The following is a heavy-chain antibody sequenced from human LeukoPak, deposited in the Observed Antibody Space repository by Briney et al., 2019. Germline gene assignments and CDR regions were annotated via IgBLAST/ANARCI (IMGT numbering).Heavy chain of an antibody. D-gene: IGHD2-15*01. V-gene: IGHV4-4*07. CDR1: GGSISSYY. CDR2: IYTSGST. J-gene: IGHJ5*02. Sequence: SETLSLTCTVSGGSISSYYWSWIWQPAGKGLEWIGRIYTSGSTNYNPSLKSRVTMSVDTSKNQFSLKLSSVTAADTAVYYCAREYCSGGSCSAGSWFDPWGQGTLVTVSS. CDR3: AREYCSGGSCSAGSWFDP.